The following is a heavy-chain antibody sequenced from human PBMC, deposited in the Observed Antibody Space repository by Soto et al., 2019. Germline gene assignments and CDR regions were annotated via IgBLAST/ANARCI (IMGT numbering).Heavy chain of an antibody. CDR1: CTNYR. V-gene: IGHV5-51*01. Sequence: GEAQKISCRTSCTNYRIAWVRQRHGQGLEWLGIIYPGASDTRNSQSFQGQVTITADTSTTTTYLRWSTLKGSDSGIDFCARGYYSFWSGPLDYWGQGTLVTVSS. J-gene: IGHJ4*02. D-gene: IGHD3-3*01. CDR3: ARGYYSFWSGPLDY. CDR2: IYPGASDT.